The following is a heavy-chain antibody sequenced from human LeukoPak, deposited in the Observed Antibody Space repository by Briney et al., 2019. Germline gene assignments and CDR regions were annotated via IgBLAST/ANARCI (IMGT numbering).Heavy chain of an antibody. J-gene: IGHJ3*02. V-gene: IGHV5-51*01. CDR2: IYPGDSDT. D-gene: IGHD2-2*01. CDR3: ARRDCSSTSCYSPHAFDI. CDR1: GYSFTSYW. Sequence: GESLKICCEGSGYSFTSYWIGWGRQMPGKGLEWVGIIYPGDSDTRYSPSFQGQVTISADKSISTAYLQWSSLKASDTAMYYCARRDCSSTSCYSPHAFDIWGQGTMVTVSS.